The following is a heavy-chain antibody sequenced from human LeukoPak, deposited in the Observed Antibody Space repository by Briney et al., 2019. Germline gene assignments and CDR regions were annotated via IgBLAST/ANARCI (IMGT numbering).Heavy chain of an antibody. CDR1: GYTFTSYD. V-gene: IGHV1-8*01. J-gene: IGHJ5*02. D-gene: IGHD6-19*01. CDR2: MNPNSGNT. CDR3: ARVGESRAVAPYWFDP. Sequence: GASVKVSCKASGYTFTSYDINWVRQATGQGLEWMGWMNPNSGNTGYAQKFQGRVTMTRNTSISTAYMELSSLRSEDTAAYYCARVGESRAVAPYWFDPWGQGTLVTVSS.